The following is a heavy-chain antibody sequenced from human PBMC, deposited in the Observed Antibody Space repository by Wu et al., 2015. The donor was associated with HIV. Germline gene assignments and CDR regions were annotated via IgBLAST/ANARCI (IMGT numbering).Heavy chain of an antibody. V-gene: IGHV1-69-2*01. CDR3: ARSILRTNFFDS. Sequence: VQLVQSGAEVKKPGSSVKVSCKASGGTFSSYAISWVQQAPGGGLEWMGLVDPEDGETIYAERFQGRVTITADTSVDTAYMELSSLRYEDTALYYCARSILRTNFFDSWGQGTLVTVSS. D-gene: IGHD3-9*01. CDR2: VDPEDGET. CDR1: GGTFSSYA. J-gene: IGHJ4*02.